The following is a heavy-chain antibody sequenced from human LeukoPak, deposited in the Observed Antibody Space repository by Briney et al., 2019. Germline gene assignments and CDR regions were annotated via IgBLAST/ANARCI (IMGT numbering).Heavy chain of an antibody. V-gene: IGHV4-39*01. CDR1: GGSLSSSSNC. CDR3: ARTEHYIPEHWFDP. J-gene: IGHJ5*02. Sequence: PSETLCLSCAVSGGSLSSSSNCWGCIRPPPGMGLGWIGTIYYTGSTYYNPSLKRRVTLYVDTSKNQFSLRLSSVTAADTAVYYCARTEHYIPEHWFDPWGQGTPVTVSS. CDR2: IYYTGST. D-gene: IGHD3-3*02.